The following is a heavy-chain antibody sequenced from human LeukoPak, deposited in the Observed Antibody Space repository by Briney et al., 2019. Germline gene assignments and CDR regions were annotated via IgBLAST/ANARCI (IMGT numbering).Heavy chain of an antibody. V-gene: IGHV4-59*01. CDR1: GGSISSYY. J-gene: IGHJ4*02. CDR3: AGGDYIDY. Sequence: SETLSLTCTVSGGSISSYYWSWIRQPPGKGLEWIGYIYYSGSTNYNPSLKSRVTISVDTSKNQFSLKLSSVTAADTAVYYCAGGDYIDYWGQGTLVTVSS. D-gene: IGHD4-17*01. CDR2: IYYSGST.